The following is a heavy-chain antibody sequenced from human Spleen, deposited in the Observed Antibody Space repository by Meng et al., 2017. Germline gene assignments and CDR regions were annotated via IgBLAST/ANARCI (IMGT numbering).Heavy chain of an antibody. D-gene: IGHD6-13*01. CDR3: VRHKYSTSTQYFQY. J-gene: IGHJ1*01. CDR1: GYSFTSYW. V-gene: IGHV5-51*01. CDR2: IYPGDSDT. Sequence: GESLKISCKGSGYSFTSYWIGWVRQMPGKGLEWMGIIYPGDSDTRYSPSFQGQVTISADKSISTAYLQWSSLKASDTAIYYCVRHKYSTSTQYFQYWGQGTLVTVSS.